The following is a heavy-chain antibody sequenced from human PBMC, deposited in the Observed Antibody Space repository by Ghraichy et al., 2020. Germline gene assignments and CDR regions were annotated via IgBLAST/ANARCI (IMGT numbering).Heavy chain of an antibody. CDR3: ARHAYGAYTYGHNY. CDR1: AYSINSGYY. V-gene: IGHV4-38-2*01. J-gene: IGHJ4*02. D-gene: IGHD5-18*01. CDR2: IYHSGST. Sequence: SETLSLTCAVSAYSINSGYYWGWIRQPPGKGLEWIGSIYHSGSTYYNPSLKSRVTISVDTSKNQFSLKLRSVTAADTAVYYCARHAYGAYTYGHNYWGRGTLVTVSS.